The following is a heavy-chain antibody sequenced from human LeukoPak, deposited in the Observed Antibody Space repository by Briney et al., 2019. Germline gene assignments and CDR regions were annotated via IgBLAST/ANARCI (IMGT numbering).Heavy chain of an antibody. D-gene: IGHD6-19*01. J-gene: IGHJ5*02. CDR1: GYTFTGYY. V-gene: IGHV1-2*02. Sequence: ASVKVSCKASGYTFTGYYMHWVRQAPGQGLEWMGWINPNSGGTNYAQKFQGRVTMTRDTSISTAYMELSRLRSDDTAVYYCAREPVAAPYNWFDPWGQGTLVTVSS. CDR3: AREPVAAPYNWFDP. CDR2: INPNSGGT.